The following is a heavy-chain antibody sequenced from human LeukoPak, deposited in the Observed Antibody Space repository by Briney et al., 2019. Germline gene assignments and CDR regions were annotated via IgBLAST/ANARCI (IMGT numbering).Heavy chain of an antibody. D-gene: IGHD3-16*01. CDR2: IKQDGSEK. CDR3: ARDGFGTGSN. Sequence: GGSLRLSCAAAGFTCSIYWRSWVRQAPGKGLEWVANIKQDGSEKNCVDSAKGRFIISRDNAKNSLYLQMNTLRADDTAVYYCARDGFGTGSNWGQGTLVTVSS. J-gene: IGHJ4*02. V-gene: IGHV3-7*03. CDR1: GFTCSIYW.